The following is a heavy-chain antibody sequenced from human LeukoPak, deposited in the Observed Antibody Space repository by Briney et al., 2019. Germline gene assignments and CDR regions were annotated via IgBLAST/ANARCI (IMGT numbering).Heavy chain of an antibody. CDR2: ISSSSSYI. D-gene: IGHD2-15*01. Sequence: GGSLRLSCAASGFTFSSCSMNWVRQAPGKGLEWVSSISSSSSYIYYADSVKGRFTISRDNAKNSLYLQINSLRAEDTAVYYCARSPRSGYCSGGSCYPFQHWGQGTLVTVSS. CDR1: GFTFSSCS. CDR3: ARSPRSGYCSGGSCYPFQH. J-gene: IGHJ1*01. V-gene: IGHV3-21*01.